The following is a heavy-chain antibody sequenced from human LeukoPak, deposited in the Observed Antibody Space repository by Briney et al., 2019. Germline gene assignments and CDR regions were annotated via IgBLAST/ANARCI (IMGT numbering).Heavy chain of an antibody. J-gene: IGHJ4*02. V-gene: IGHV1-2*02. CDR2: INPNSGGT. CDR3: ARARSSGITGTTPPDFDY. CDR1: GYTFTGYY. Sequence: ASVKVSCKASGYTFTGYYMHWVRQAPGQGLEWMGWINPNSGGTNYAQKFQGRVTMTRDTSISTAYMELSRLRSDDTAVYYCARARSSGITGTTPPDFDYWGQGTLVTVSS. D-gene: IGHD1-7*01.